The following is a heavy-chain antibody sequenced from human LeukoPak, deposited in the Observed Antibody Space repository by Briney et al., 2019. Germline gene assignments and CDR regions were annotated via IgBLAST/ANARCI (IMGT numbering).Heavy chain of an antibody. D-gene: IGHD5-24*01. J-gene: IGHJ4*02. V-gene: IGHV4-34*01. CDR1: GVSFSGYY. CDR2: INHSGST. Sequence: KPSETLSLTCAVYGVSFSGYYWSWIRQPPGKGLEWIGEINHSGSTNYNPSLKSRVTISVDTSKNQFSLKLSSVTAADTAVYYCARGSREIDYWGQGTLVTVSS. CDR3: ARGSREIDY.